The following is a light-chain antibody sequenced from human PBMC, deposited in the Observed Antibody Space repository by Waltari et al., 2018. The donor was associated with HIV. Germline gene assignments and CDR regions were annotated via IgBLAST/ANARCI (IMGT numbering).Light chain of an antibody. V-gene: IGLV2-23*02. Sequence: QSALTQPASVSGSPGQAIHISCPGTRCHVGCYYLVPWYQQHPGKAPKLMIYEVSKRPSGVSNRFSGSKSGNTASLTISGLQAEDEADYYCCSYAGSSTFVVFGGGTKLTVL. CDR2: EVS. CDR3: CSYAGSSTFVV. CDR1: RCHVGCYYL. J-gene: IGLJ2*01.